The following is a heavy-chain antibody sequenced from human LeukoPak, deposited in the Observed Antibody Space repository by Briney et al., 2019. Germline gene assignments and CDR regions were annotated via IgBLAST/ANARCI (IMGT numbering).Heavy chain of an antibody. CDR2: IKQDGSEK. J-gene: IGHJ5*02. CDR3: ARGHIWFDP. V-gene: IGHV3-7*05. CDR1: GFTISNYG. D-gene: IGHD2-21*01. Sequence: GGSLRLSCTASGFTISNYGMTWVRQAPRKGLEWVANIKQDGSEKYYVDSVKGRFTISRDNAKNSLSLQMNSLRAEDMAVYYCARGHIWFDPCGQGTLVTVSS.